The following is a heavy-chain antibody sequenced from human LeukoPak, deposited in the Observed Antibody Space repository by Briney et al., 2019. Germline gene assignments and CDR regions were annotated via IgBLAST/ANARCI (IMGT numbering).Heavy chain of an antibody. D-gene: IGHD3-3*01. Sequence: PGGSLRLSCAASGFTFSSYGMHWVRQAPGKGLEWVAVISYDGSNKYYADSVKGRFTITRDNSKNTLYLQMNSLRAEGTAVYYCAKVGLEAPFDYWGQGTLVTVSS. CDR3: AKVGLEAPFDY. CDR1: GFTFSSYG. J-gene: IGHJ4*02. CDR2: ISYDGSNK. V-gene: IGHV3-30*18.